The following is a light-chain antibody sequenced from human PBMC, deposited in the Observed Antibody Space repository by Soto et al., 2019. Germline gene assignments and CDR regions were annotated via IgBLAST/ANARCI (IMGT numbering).Light chain of an antibody. Sequence: EIVMTQSPATLSVSPGEGATLSCRASQSDSSNLAWYQEKPGQATRLLIYGASTRATGIPARFSGSGSGTEFTLTISSLQSEDFAVYYCQQYNNWPYTFGQGTKLEIK. CDR1: QSDSSN. J-gene: IGKJ2*01. V-gene: IGKV3-15*01. CDR3: QQYNNWPYT. CDR2: GAS.